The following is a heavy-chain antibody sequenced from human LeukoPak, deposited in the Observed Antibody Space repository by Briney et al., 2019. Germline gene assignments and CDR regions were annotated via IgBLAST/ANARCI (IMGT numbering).Heavy chain of an antibody. J-gene: IGHJ4*02. D-gene: IGHD5-12*01. CDR2: NTGSGGST. Sequence: GGSLRLSCAASGFSFSNYAMNWVRQARGKGLEWVSSNTGSGGSTYYADFVKGRFTISRDNSKNTLYLQMNSLRAEDTAVYYCAKGVGYTAYGGDYWGQGTLVTVSS. CDR1: GFSFSNYA. CDR3: AKGVGYTAYGGDY. V-gene: IGHV3-23*01.